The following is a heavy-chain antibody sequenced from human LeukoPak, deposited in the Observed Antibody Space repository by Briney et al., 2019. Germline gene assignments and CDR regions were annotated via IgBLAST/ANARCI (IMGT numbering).Heavy chain of an antibody. CDR3: AKDWSVLRYFDWLQSLLH. J-gene: IGHJ4*02. V-gene: IGHV3-53*01. D-gene: IGHD3-9*01. CDR1: GFTVSSNY. Sequence: PGGSLRLSCAASGFTVSSNYISWAPGTGLEWVAVIYSGGYTYYADSVKGRFTIPRDNSKNTLYLHMNSLRAEDTAVYYCAKDWSVLRYFDWLQSLLHWGQGTLVTVSS. CDR2: IYSGGYT.